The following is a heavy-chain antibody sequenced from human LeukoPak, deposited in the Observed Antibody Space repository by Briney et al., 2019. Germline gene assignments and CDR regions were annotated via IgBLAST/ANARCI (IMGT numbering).Heavy chain of an antibody. V-gene: IGHV3-23*01. J-gene: IGHJ4*02. CDR2: ISVSGAST. Sequence: GGSLRLSCAASGFTFSRYVMSWVRQAPGKGLEWVSSISVSGASTYYTDSVKGRFTISRDNSKNTLYLLMNTLRAEDTAVYYCAKGGWLDNWGQGTLATVSS. CDR1: GFTFSRYV. CDR3: AKGGWLDN. D-gene: IGHD6-19*01.